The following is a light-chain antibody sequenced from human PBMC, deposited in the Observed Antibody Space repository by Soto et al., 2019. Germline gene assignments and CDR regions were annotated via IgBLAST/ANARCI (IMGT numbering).Light chain of an antibody. J-gene: IGKJ1*01. V-gene: IGKV3-15*01. CDR1: QTFSST. CDR3: QQYNNWPRA. CDR2: VSS. Sequence: EKLLTKLPAPLFLSPGEKVPPSCRASQTFSSTLAWYQQKPGQAPRPLIYVSSIRATGISARFSGSGSGTEFTLTISSLQSEDLAVYYCQQYNNWPRAFGQGTKVQIK.